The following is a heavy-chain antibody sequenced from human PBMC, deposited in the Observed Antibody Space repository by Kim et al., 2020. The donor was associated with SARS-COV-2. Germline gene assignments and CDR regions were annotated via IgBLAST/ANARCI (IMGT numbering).Heavy chain of an antibody. CDR3: TTDICGGDCYPHRFDY. V-gene: IGHV3-15*01. CDR2: IKSKTDGGTT. J-gene: IGHJ4*02. Sequence: GGSLRLSCAASGFTISNAWMSWVRQAPGKGLEWVGRIKSKTDGGTTDYAAPVKGRFTISRDDSKNTLYLQMNSLKTEDTAVYYCTTDICGGDCYPHRFDYWGQGTLVTVSS. D-gene: IGHD2-21*01. CDR1: GFTISNAW.